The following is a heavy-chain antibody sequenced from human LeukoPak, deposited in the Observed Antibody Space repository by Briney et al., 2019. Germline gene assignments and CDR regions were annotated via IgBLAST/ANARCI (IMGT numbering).Heavy chain of an antibody. CDR1: GYSFTSYW. D-gene: IGHD2-15*01. Sequence: GQSLKISCRGSGYSFTSYWIGWVRQMPGKGLEWMGIIYPGDSDPRYSPSFQGQVTISADKSISTAYLQWSSLKASDTAMYYCARRIHTKDCWYFDLWGRGTLVTVSS. V-gene: IGHV5-51*01. J-gene: IGHJ2*01. CDR2: IYPGDSDP. CDR3: ARRIHTKDCWYFDL.